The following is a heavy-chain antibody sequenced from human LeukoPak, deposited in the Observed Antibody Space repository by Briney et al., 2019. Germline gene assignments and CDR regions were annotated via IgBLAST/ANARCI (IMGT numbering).Heavy chain of an antibody. D-gene: IGHD3-10*01. Sequence: SETLSLTCTVSGYSISSGYYWGWIRQPPGKGLEWIGSFYDSGNTYYNPSLKSRVTISVDTSKNQFSLKLSSVTAADTAVYYCARQYGYYGSGSYSYYFDYWGQGTLVTVSS. J-gene: IGHJ4*02. CDR1: GYSISSGYY. V-gene: IGHV4-38-2*02. CDR3: ARQYGYYGSGSYSYYFDY. CDR2: FYDSGNT.